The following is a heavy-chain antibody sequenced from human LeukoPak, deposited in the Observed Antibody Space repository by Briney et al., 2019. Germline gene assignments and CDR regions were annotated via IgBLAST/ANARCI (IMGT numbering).Heavy chain of an antibody. D-gene: IGHD4-11*01. CDR2: IRYVGSNK. Sequence: GGSLRLSCAVSGFTFSNYGMHWVCMPQGKGRGWVAFIRYVGSNKYYADSVKGRFTISRDNSKNTLYLQMNILRVEDTAVYYCAKPSKRGYYYYMDVWGKGTTVTVSS. CDR1: GFTFSNYG. V-gene: IGHV3-30*02. J-gene: IGHJ6*03. CDR3: AKPSKRGYYYYMDV.